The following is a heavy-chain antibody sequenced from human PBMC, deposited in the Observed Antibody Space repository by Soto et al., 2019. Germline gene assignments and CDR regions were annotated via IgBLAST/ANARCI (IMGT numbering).Heavy chain of an antibody. CDR2: IDGGGSGA. CDR3: ANVMILRFTEWSTLDDP. CDR1: GFTFSSEW. Sequence: GSLRLSCAASGFTFSSEWMHWVRQAPGEGLEWVSRIDGGGSGADHADSVKGRFTISRDNAKNTVYLQMSSLRVEDTAVYYCANVMILRFTEWSTLDDPWGQGTVVTVSS. V-gene: IGHV3-74*01. J-gene: IGHJ5*02. D-gene: IGHD3-9*01.